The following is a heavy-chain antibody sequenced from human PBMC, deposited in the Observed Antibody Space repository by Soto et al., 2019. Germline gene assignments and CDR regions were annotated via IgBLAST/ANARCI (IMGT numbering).Heavy chain of an antibody. CDR2: ISVYNDNT. V-gene: IGHV1-18*01. CDR1: GYTFTSYG. CDR3: ARIGFDGH. Sequence: QVQLVQSGSEIKKPGASVKVSCKAFGYTFTSYGIGWVRQAPGQGLEWMGWISVYNDNTNYAQQFQCRVTMTTETSSSPAYMELRSLKSDDTAVYYCARIGFDGHWGQGTLVTVSS. J-gene: IGHJ1*01. D-gene: IGHD3-9*01.